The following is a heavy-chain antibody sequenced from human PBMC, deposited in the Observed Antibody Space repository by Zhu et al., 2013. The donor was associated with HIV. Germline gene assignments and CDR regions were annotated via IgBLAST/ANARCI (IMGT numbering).Heavy chain of an antibody. CDR2: INHSGST. D-gene: IGHD3-22*01. V-gene: IGHV4-34*01. CDR1: GGSFSGYY. CDR3: ASSRLRSGYPN. J-gene: IGHJ4*02. Sequence: QVQLQQWGAGLLKPSETLSLTCAVYGGSFSGYYWSWIRQPPRKGLEWIGEINHSGSTNYNPSLKSRVTISVDTSKNQFSLKLSSVTAADTAVYYCASSRLRSGYPNWGQGTLVTVSS.